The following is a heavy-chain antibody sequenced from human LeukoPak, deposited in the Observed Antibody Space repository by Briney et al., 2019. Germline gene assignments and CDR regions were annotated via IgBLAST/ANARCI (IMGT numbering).Heavy chain of an antibody. V-gene: IGHV4-59*01. CDR1: GGSISSYY. D-gene: IGHD6-25*01. CDR3: ARAAWFDP. Sequence: SETLSLTCTVSGGSISSYYWSWIRQPPGKGLEWIGYIYYSGSTNYNPSLRSRVTISVDTSKNQFSLKLSSVTAADTAVYYCARAAWFDPWGQGTLVTVSS. CDR2: IYYSGST. J-gene: IGHJ5*02.